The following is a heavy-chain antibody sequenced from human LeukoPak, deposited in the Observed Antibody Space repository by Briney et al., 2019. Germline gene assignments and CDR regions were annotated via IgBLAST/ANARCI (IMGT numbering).Heavy chain of an antibody. CDR3: AKKMGAGYNWNDGSFDY. V-gene: IGHV3-30*02. Sequence: GGSLRLSCAASGFTFSSYGMHWVRQAPGKGLEWVAFIRYDGSNKYYADSVKGRFTISRDNSKNTLYLQMNSLRAEDTAVYYCAKKMGAGYNWNDGSFDYWGQGTLVTVSS. CDR2: IRYDGSNK. D-gene: IGHD1-20*01. CDR1: GFTFSSYG. J-gene: IGHJ4*02.